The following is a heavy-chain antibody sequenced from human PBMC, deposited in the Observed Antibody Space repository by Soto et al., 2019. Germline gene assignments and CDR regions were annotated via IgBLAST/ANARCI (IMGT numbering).Heavy chain of an antibody. CDR1: GFTFRYFW. D-gene: IGHD3-10*01. Sequence: EVQVVESGGKLVQPGGSLRLSCVGSGFTFRYFWMSWVRQAPGGGVERVARIKFNGIETQYADSVKGRFTTSSDNAHNSVYLQMNSLRGEDTAMYYCARDSGYGSVDSVNHYFDYWGQGTLVTVTS. J-gene: IGHJ4*02. CDR2: IKFNGIET. CDR3: ARDSGYGSVDSVNHYFDY. V-gene: IGHV3-7*01.